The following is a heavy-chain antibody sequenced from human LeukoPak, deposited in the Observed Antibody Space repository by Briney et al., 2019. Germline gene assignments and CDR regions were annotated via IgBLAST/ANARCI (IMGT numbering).Heavy chain of an antibody. D-gene: IGHD6-13*01. CDR3: ARSIGAAYFDN. J-gene: IGHJ4*02. V-gene: IGHV3-21*01. CDR2: IRSGSNDI. CDR1: GFTFSSYS. Sequence: TGGSLRLPCPGSGFTFSSYSLIWVRQAPGMGREGVSIIRSGSNDIYYADSVKGRFTISRDNAKNSLYLEMNSLRAEDTAVYYCARSIGAAYFDNWGQGTLVTVSS.